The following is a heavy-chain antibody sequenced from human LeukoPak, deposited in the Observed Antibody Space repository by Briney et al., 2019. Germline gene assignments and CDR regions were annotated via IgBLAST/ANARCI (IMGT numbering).Heavy chain of an antibody. CDR1: DFRVTSYY. CDR2: IWYDGSDA. Sequence: GGSLRLSCAPSDFRVTSYYMGWVRQAPGRGLEWVTYIWYDGSDADYADPVKGRFTISRDNSKNTLYLQMNSLRAEDTAVYYCARYTTGHGFDVWGQGTLVTVSS. J-gene: IGHJ4*02. D-gene: IGHD2/OR15-2a*01. V-gene: IGHV3-33*08. CDR3: ARYTTGHGFDV.